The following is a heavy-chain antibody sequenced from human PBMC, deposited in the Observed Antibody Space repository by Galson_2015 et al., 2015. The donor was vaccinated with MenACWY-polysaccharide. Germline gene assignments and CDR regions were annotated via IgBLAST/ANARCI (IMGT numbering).Heavy chain of an antibody. J-gene: IGHJ4*02. CDR2: MNPNSGNT. D-gene: IGHD2-21*01. V-gene: IGHV1-8*01. CDR3: TRIIARNHTWVDS. Sequence: SVKVSCKASGYNFSSYDINWVRQASGQGLEWMGWMNPNSGNTGYAQKFQGRVAMTRDTATSTAYMELRMLRYDDTAVYYCTRIIARNHTWVDSWGQGTLVSVS. CDR1: GYNFSSYD.